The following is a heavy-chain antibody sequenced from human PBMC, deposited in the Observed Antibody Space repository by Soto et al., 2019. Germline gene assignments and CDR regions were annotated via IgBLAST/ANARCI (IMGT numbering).Heavy chain of an antibody. CDR3: ARDDDYGGNIDY. D-gene: IGHD4-17*01. CDR1: GFTFSSYG. CDR2: IWYDGSNK. Sequence: PGGSLRLSCAASGFTFSSYGMHWVRQAPGKGLEWVAVIWYDGSNKYYADSVKGRFTISRDNSKNTLYLQMNSLRAEDTAVYYCARDDDYGGNIDYWGQGTLVTVSS. V-gene: IGHV3-33*01. J-gene: IGHJ4*02.